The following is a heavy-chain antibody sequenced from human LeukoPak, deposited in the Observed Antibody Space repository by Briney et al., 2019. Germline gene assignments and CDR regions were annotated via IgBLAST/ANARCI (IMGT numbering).Heavy chain of an antibody. J-gene: IGHJ4*02. V-gene: IGHV3-33*01. CDR2: LGYDGSGP. D-gene: IGHD1-14*01. CDR1: GFTLGGYG. Sequence: PGGSMRLACVGSGFTLGGYGMHWFRPTQGKGLEWEPILGYDGSGPFYDDYVKVRFPSSKDNSKNTMSGQSHELRAEDTVVYYCTRYNNDHFDYWGQGTLVTVSS. CDR3: TRYNNDHFDY.